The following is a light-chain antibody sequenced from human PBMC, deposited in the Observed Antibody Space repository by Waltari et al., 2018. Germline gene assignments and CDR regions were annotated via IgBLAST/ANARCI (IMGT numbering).Light chain of an antibody. Sequence: QSVLTQPPSASGTPGQRVTTSCSGSSSNLRRNYVYWYQQLPGTAPKLLSYRNNQRPSGVPDRFSGSKSGTSASLAISGLRSEDEADYYCAAWDDSLSGRVFGGGTKLTVL. CDR2: RNN. V-gene: IGLV1-47*01. J-gene: IGLJ3*02. CDR1: SSNLRRNY. CDR3: AAWDDSLSGRV.